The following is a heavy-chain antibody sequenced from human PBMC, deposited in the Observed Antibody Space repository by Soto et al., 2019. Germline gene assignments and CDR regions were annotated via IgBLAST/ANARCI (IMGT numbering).Heavy chain of an antibody. CDR3: AIFGEVVDWFDP. Sequence: ASVKVSCKVSGYTFSDLSIHWVRQAPGKGLEWMGGFDPEEGDKVYAQRFQGRVTMTEDTSADTAFMELSSLRSDDTAIYYCAIFGEVVDWFDPWGQGTLVTVS. J-gene: IGHJ5*02. CDR1: GYTFSDLS. CDR2: FDPEEGDK. V-gene: IGHV1-24*01. D-gene: IGHD3-3*01.